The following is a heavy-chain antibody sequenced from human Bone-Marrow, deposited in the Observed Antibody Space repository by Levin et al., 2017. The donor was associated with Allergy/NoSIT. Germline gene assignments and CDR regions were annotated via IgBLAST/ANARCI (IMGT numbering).Heavy chain of an antibody. V-gene: IGHV3-23*01. CDR1: GFTVSSYA. D-gene: IGHD6-19*01. CDR3: AKGAGWVAGAVALI. J-gene: IGHJ4*02. CDR2: ISGSGTST. Sequence: GGSLRLSCAASGFTVSSYAMSWVRQAPGKGLDWVSAISGSGTSTYYADSVKGRFTISRDNSMTTLYLQMNSLRAEDTAVYYCAKGAGWVAGAVALIWGQGTLVTVSS.